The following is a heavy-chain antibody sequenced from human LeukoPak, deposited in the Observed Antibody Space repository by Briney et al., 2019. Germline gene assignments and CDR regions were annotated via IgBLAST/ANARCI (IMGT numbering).Heavy chain of an antibody. Sequence: GGSLRLSCLASLFTFSSYNFNWVRQAPGRGLAGVSSINIRSTSIYYADSVKGRLTISRDNTKDALYLQKNSLRAEDTAVYYCARDGRQSGFTAAGYYYYYMDVWGKGTTVTVSS. CDR2: INIRSTSI. CDR3: ARDGRQSGFTAAGYYYYYMDV. D-gene: IGHD5-12*01. CDR1: LFTFSSYN. J-gene: IGHJ6*03. V-gene: IGHV3-21*01.